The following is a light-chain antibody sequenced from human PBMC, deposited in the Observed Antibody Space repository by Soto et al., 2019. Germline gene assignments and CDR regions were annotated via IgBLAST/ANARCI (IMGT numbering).Light chain of an antibody. CDR3: QQSYTTLFT. Sequence: DIQMTQSPSSLSASVGDRVTITCRASQSISNYLNWYQQKQGKAPKLLIHAASSLQSGVPSRFSGSGSGTDFTLTISSLQPEDFATYSCQQSYTTLFTFGPGTNVDI. J-gene: IGKJ3*01. CDR2: AAS. CDR1: QSISNY. V-gene: IGKV1-39*01.